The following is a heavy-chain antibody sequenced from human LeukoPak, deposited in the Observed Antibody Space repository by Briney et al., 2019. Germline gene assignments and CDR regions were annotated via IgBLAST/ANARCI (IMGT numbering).Heavy chain of an antibody. CDR1: GYTFTVYY. J-gene: IGHJ6*02. CDR3: ARDSPIVVVPAANYYYYGMDV. CDR2: INPNSGGT. Sequence: ASVTVSCKASGYTFTVYYMHWVRQAPGQGLEWMGWINPNSGGTNYAQKFQGRVTMTRDTSISTAYMELSRLRSDDTAVYYCARDSPIVVVPAANYYYYGMDVWGQGTTVTVSS. V-gene: IGHV1-2*02. D-gene: IGHD2-2*01.